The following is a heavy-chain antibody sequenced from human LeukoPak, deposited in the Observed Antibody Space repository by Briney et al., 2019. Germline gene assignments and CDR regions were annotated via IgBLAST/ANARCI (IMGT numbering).Heavy chain of an antibody. J-gene: IGHJ4*02. CDR2: IKQDGSEK. D-gene: IGHD3-10*01. V-gene: IGHV3-7*01. CDR3: ARNAYYYGSGSPLGY. Sequence: GRSLRLSCAASGFTFSSYWMSWVRQAPGKGLEWVANIKQDGSEKYYVDSVKGRFTISRDNAKNSLYLQMNSLRAEDTAVYYCARNAYYYGSGSPLGYWGQGTLVTVSS. CDR1: GFTFSSYW.